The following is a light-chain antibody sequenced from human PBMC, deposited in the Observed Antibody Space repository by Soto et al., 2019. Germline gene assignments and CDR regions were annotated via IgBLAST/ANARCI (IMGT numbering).Light chain of an antibody. V-gene: IGKV1-5*01. J-gene: IGKJ1*01. Sequence: DIQMTQSPSTLSASVGDRVTITCRASQSISSWLAWYQQKPGKAPKLLIYDASSLESGVPSRFSGSGSGTEFTLTISSLQPDDFATYDCQQYNSYSTFGHGTKVEIK. CDR2: DAS. CDR3: QQYNSYST. CDR1: QSISSW.